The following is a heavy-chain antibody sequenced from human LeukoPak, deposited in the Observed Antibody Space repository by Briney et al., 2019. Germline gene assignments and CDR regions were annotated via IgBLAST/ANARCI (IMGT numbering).Heavy chain of an antibody. V-gene: IGHV3-66*02. Sequence: PGGSLRLSCAASGFTVSSNYVSWVRQAPGKGLEWGSVIYSGGSTYYADSVKGRFTISRDNSKNTLYLQMNSLRAEDTAVYYCARDLKTRAFDYWGQGTLVTVSS. CDR1: GFTVSSNY. J-gene: IGHJ4*02. CDR3: ARDLKTRAFDY. CDR2: IYSGGST.